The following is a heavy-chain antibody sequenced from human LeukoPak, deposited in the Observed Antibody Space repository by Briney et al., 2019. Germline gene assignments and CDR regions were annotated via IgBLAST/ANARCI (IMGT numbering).Heavy chain of an antibody. J-gene: IGHJ4*02. CDR2: LFYGGST. CDR1: GGSISSSSYY. V-gene: IGHV4-39*01. D-gene: IGHD5-24*01. Sequence: PSETLSLTCTVSGGSISSSSYYWGWIRQPPGKGLEWIGSLFYGGSTYYSPSLKSRVTISVDTSKNQFSLKLTSVTAADTAVYYCARLTPLEALGFYGFWGQGTLVTVSS. CDR3: ARLTPLEALGFYGF.